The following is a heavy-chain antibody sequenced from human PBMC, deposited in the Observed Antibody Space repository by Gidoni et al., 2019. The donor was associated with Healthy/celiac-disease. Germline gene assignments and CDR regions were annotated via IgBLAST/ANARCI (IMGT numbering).Heavy chain of an antibody. D-gene: IGHD5-12*01. CDR1: GGTFSSYA. J-gene: IGHJ5*02. CDR3: AAWIPSTRNWFDP. Sequence: QAQLVQSGAEVKKPGSSVKVSCKASGGTFSSYAISWVRQAPGQGLEWMGRIIPILGIANYAQKFQGRVTITADKSTSTAYMELSSLRSEDTAVYYCAAWIPSTRNWFDPWGQGTLVTVSS. V-gene: IGHV1-69*04. CDR2: IIPILGIA.